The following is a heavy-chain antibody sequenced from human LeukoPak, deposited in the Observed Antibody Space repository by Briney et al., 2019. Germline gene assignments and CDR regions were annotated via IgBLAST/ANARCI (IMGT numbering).Heavy chain of an antibody. CDR2: ISGSGGST. Sequence: GGSLRLASAASGFTVNSYAMSWVRQAPGKGLEWVSAISGSGGSTYYADSVKGRFTISRDNSKNTLYLQMNSLRAEDTAVYYCAKDRGVTAPRGYFDYWGQGTLVTVSS. V-gene: IGHV3-23*01. J-gene: IGHJ4*02. CDR1: GFTVNSYA. D-gene: IGHD2-21*02. CDR3: AKDRGVTAPRGYFDY.